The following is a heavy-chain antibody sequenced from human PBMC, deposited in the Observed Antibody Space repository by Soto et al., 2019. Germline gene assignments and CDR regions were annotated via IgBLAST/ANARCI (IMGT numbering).Heavy chain of an antibody. CDR2: IKSKTDGGTT. J-gene: IGHJ6*02. CDR3: TTDPDLGYYYYGMDV. CDR1: GFTFSNAW. Sequence: GSLRLSCAASGFTFSNAWMSWVRQAPGKGLEWVGRIKSKTDGGTTDYAAPVKGRFTISRDDSKNTLYLQMNSLKTEDTAVYYCTTDPDLGYYYYGMDVWGQGTTVTVSS. V-gene: IGHV3-15*01.